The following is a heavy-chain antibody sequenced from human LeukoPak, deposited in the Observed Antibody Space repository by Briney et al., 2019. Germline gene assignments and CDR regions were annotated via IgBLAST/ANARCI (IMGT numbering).Heavy chain of an antibody. V-gene: IGHV4-4*07. CDR2: IYTSGST. CDR1: GGSFSNYY. CDR3: AREATLWRGDYLEGYYYYYYGMDV. Sequence: SETLSLTCTVSGGSFSNYYWSWIRQPAGKGLEWIGRIYTSGSTNYNLSVKSRVTISVDTSKNQFSLKLSSVTAADTAVYYCAREATLWRGDYLEGYYYYYYGMDVWGQGTTVTVSS. D-gene: IGHD4-17*01. J-gene: IGHJ6*02.